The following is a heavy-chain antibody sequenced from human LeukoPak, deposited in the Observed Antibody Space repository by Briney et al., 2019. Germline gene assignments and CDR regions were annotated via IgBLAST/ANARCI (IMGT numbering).Heavy chain of an antibody. D-gene: IGHD1-26*01. V-gene: IGHV1-8*01. J-gene: IGHJ4*02. Sequence: ASVKVSCKASGYTFTGYDINWVRQATGQGLEWMGWMNPNSGNTGYAQKFQGRVTMTRNTSISTAYMELSSLRSEDTAVYYCARGRGVGATTVQLFDYWGQGTLVTVSS. CDR1: GYTFTGYD. CDR3: ARGRGVGATTVQLFDY. CDR2: MNPNSGNT.